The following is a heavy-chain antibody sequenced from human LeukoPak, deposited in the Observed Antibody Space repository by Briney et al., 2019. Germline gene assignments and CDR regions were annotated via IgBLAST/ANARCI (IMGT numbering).Heavy chain of an antibody. J-gene: IGHJ4*02. D-gene: IGHD6-13*01. CDR2: ISSNGGGT. Sequence: PGGSLRLSWAASGXTFSSFAVHWVRQAPGKGLEYVSAISSNGGGTYYANSVKGRFTISRDNSKNTLYLQMGSLRAEDMAVYYCARQVAAAAYFDYWGQGTLVTVSS. CDR1: GXTFSSFA. V-gene: IGHV3-64*01. CDR3: ARQVAAAAYFDY.